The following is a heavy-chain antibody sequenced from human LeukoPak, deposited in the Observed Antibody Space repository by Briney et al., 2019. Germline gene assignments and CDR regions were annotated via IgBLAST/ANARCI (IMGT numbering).Heavy chain of an antibody. CDR1: NGSISIYY. CDR2: ISASGST. Sequence: PSETLSLTCTVSNGSISIYYWSWVRQPAGKGLEWIGRISASGSTNYNPSLKSRVTMSLDTSKNQFSLKLSSVTAADTAVYYCAREITVTRPFGYWGPGTLVTVSS. CDR3: AREITVTRPFGY. D-gene: IGHD4-17*01. J-gene: IGHJ4*02. V-gene: IGHV4-4*07.